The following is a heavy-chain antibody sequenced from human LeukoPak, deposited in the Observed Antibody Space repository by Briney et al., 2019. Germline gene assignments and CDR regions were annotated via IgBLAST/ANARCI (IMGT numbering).Heavy chain of an antibody. D-gene: IGHD3-22*01. CDR2: IYYSGST. V-gene: IGHV4-39*07. J-gene: IGHJ4*02. CDR3: ARKAPYYSDGSGPLGTYYFDY. CDR1: GVSISSSNSY. Sequence: PSETLSLTCTVSGVSISSSNSYWGWIRQPPGKGLEWIGNIYYSGSTYYNPSLKSRVTISVDTSKNQFSLKLSSVTAADTAVYYCARKAPYYSDGSGPLGTYYFDYWGQGTLVTVSS.